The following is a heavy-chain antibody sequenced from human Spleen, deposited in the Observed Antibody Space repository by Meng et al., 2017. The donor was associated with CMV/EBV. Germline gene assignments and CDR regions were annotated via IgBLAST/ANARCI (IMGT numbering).Heavy chain of an antibody. Sequence: SLKISCAASGFTLDDYAMHWVRQAPGKGLEWVSGISWNSESLDYADSVKGRFTISRDNAKNSLYLQMSSLRAEDTAVYYCARSGHRTYNWFDPWGQGTLVTVSS. CDR1: GFTLDDYA. J-gene: IGHJ5*02. V-gene: IGHV3-9*01. CDR3: ARSGHRTYNWFDP. D-gene: IGHD3-10*01. CDR2: ISWNSESL.